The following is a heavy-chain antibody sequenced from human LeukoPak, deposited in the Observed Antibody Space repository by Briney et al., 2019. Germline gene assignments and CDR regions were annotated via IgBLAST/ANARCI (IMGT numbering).Heavy chain of an antibody. Sequence: PSETLSLTCAVYGGSFSGYYWSWIRQPPGKGLEWIGEINHSGSTNYNPSLKSRVTISVDTSKNQFSLKLSSVTAADTAVYYCAREPGIAAAGGFDYWGRGALVTVSS. CDR2: INHSGST. J-gene: IGHJ4*02. CDR1: GGSFSGYY. CDR3: AREPGIAAAGGFDY. V-gene: IGHV4-34*01. D-gene: IGHD6-13*01.